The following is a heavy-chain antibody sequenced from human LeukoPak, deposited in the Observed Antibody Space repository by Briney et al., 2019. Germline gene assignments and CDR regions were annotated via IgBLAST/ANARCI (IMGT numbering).Heavy chain of an antibody. CDR1: GFMFRNYA. J-gene: IGHJ4*02. CDR2: IGGSGGST. D-gene: IGHD3-10*01. V-gene: IGHV3-23*01. CDR3: AKDLRGSGSYYNLFDC. Sequence: PGGSLRLSCAASGFMFRNYAMSWVRQAPGKGLEWVSSIGGSGGSTNYADSVKGRFTISRDNYKNTLYLQMNSLSPEDSALYYCAKDLRGSGSYYNLFDCWGQGTLVTVSS.